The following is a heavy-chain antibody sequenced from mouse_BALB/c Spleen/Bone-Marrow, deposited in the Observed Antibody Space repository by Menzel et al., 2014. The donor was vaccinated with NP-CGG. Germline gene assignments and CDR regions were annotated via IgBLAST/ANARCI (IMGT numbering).Heavy chain of an antibody. CDR3: TRSNYGYWYFDV. V-gene: IGHV1S81*02. D-gene: IGHD1-1*01. J-gene: IGHJ1*01. CDR2: INPINGGT. CDR1: GYTFXSYY. Sequence: VQLQQSGAELVKSGASVKLSCKASGYTFXSYYMYWVRQRPGQGLEWIGEINPINGGTNFSEKFKSRATLTVDKSSSTAFMQLSTLTSEDSAVYYCTRSNYGYWYFDVWGAGTTVTVSS.